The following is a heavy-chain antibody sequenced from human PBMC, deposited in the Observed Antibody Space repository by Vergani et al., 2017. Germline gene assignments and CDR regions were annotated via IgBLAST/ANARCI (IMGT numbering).Heavy chain of an antibody. CDR3: AKDISAGMPVGLNY. CDR1: GFTFDDYA. CDR2: ISWNSGRI. V-gene: IGHV3-9*01. D-gene: IGHD2-2*01. Sequence: EVQLVESGGGLVQPGRSLRLSCAASGFTFDDYAMHWVRQAPGKGLEWVSGISWNSGRIGYADSVKGRFTISRDNAKNSLYLQMNSLRAEDTALYYCAKDISAGMPVGLNYWGQGTLVTVSS. J-gene: IGHJ4*02.